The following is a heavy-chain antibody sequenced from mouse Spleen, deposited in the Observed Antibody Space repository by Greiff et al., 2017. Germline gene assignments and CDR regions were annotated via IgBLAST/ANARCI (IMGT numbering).Heavy chain of an antibody. V-gene: IGHV1-69*01. J-gene: IGHJ2*01. CDR2: IDTSDSYT. CDR3: AREGKMGYDVGY. D-gene: IGHD2-2*01. Sequence: QVQLKQSGAELVMPGASVKMSCKASGYTFTDYWMHWVKQRPGQGLEWIGAIDTSDSYTSYNQKFKGKATLTVDESSSTAYMQLSSLTSEDSAVYYCAREGKMGYDVGYWGQGTTLTVSS. CDR1: GYTFTDYW.